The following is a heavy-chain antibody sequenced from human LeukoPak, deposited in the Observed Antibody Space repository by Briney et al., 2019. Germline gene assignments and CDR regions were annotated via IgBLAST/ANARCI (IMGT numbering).Heavy chain of an antibody. CDR1: GFTFSSYG. V-gene: IGHV3-30*02. CDR3: AKDRAHYYDSSGSFFNWFDP. D-gene: IGHD3-22*01. Sequence: GSLRLSCAASGFTFSSYGMHWVRQAPGKGLEWVAFIRYDGSNKYYADSVKGRFTISRDNSKNTLYLQMNSLRAEDTAVYYCAKDRAHYYDSSGSFFNWFDPWGQGTLVTVSS. CDR2: IRYDGSNK. J-gene: IGHJ5*02.